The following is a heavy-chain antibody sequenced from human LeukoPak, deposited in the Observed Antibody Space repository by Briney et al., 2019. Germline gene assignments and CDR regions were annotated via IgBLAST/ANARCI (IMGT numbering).Heavy chain of an antibody. V-gene: IGHV4-59*01. J-gene: IGHJ4*02. D-gene: IGHD2-21*02. Sequence: SETLSLTCTVSGGSISSYYWSWIRQPPGKGLEWIGYIHSSGSTNYNPSLKSRVTISVDTSKNQFSLKLSSVTAADTAVYYCARFAYCGGHCWYYFDYWGQGSLVTVSS. CDR3: ARFAYCGGHCWYYFDY. CDR1: GGSISSYY. CDR2: IHSSGST.